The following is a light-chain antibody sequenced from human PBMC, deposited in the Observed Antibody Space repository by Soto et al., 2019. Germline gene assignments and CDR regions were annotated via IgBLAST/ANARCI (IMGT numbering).Light chain of an antibody. V-gene: IGKV1-39*01. J-gene: IGKJ1*01. CDR2: AAS. CDR1: QSISSY. CDR3: QQSYSNPRT. Sequence: DIQMTQSPSSLSASVGDRVTITCRASQSISSYLNWYQQKPGKAPKLLIYAASSLHSGVPSRFSGSGSETDFTLTISSLQPEDFATYYCQQSYSNPRTFGQGTKV.